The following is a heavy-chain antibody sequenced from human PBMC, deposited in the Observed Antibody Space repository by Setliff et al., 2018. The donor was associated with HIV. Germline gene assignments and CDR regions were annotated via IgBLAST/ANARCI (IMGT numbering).Heavy chain of an antibody. V-gene: IGHV4-4*09. CDR1: GVSISNYY. Sequence: SETLSLTCTVSGVSISNYYWNWIRQPPGKGLEWIGYIFTSGDTNYNPSLRSRVTLSVDTSKNQVSLKLGSVPAADTAVYFCASAPLYFSDGSGYLKYWGQGSQVTVSS. CDR3: ASAPLYFSDGSGYLKY. CDR2: IFTSGDT. J-gene: IGHJ4*02. D-gene: IGHD3-22*01.